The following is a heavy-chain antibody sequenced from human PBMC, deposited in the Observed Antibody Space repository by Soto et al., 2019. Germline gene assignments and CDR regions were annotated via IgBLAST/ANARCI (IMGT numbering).Heavy chain of an antibody. J-gene: IGHJ5*02. D-gene: IGHD3-10*01. CDR1: GYTFTGYY. Sequence: ASVKVSCKASGYTFTGYYMHWVRQAPGQGLEWMEWINPNSGGTNYAQKFQGRVTMTRDTSISTAYMELSRLRSDDTAVYYCARVLAPLYYGSVDHWGQGTLVTVS. CDR3: ARVLAPLYYGSVDH. CDR2: INPNSGGT. V-gene: IGHV1-2*02.